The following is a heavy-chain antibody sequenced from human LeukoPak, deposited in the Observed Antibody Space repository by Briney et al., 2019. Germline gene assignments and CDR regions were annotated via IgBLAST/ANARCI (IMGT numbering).Heavy chain of an antibody. V-gene: IGHV4-34*01. D-gene: IGHD4-17*01. J-gene: IGHJ4*02. Sequence: SETLSLTCAVYGGSFSGYYWSWIRQPPGKGLEWIGEINHSGSTNYNPSLKSRVTISVDTSKNQFSLKLSSVTAADTAVYYCARAVTSVTTAPLDYWGQGTLVTVSS. CDR2: INHSGST. CDR3: ARAVTSVTTAPLDY. CDR1: GGSFSGYY.